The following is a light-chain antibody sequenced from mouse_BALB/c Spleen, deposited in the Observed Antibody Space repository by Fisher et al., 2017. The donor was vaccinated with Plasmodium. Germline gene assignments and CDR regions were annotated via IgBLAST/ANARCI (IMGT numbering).Light chain of an antibody. Sequence: DIVITQTTATLSVTPGDRVSLSCRASQSISNYLHWYQQKSHESPRLLISYSSQSISGIPSRFSGSGSGTDFTLKINRVEAEDLGVYFCSQSTHVPFTFGSGTKLEIK. CDR1: QSISNY. CDR3: SQSTHVPFT. V-gene: IGKV5-45*01. J-gene: IGKJ4*01. CDR2: YSS.